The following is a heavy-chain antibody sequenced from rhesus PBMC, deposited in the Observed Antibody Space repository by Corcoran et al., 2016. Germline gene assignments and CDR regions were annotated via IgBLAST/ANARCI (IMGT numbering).Heavy chain of an antibody. CDR3: TRGAAAGTHLDY. J-gene: IGHJ4*01. V-gene: IGHV1-1*01. CDR1: GYTFTSYY. D-gene: IGHD6-31*01. Sequence: QVQLVQSGAEIKQPGASVKLSCKASGYTFTSYYMHWVRQAPGQGLEWIGLISPYNDNKGYAQNFQGRVTITTDTSTSTGYMELSSLRSEDTAVYYCTRGAAAGTHLDYWGQGVLVTVSS. CDR2: ISPYNDNK.